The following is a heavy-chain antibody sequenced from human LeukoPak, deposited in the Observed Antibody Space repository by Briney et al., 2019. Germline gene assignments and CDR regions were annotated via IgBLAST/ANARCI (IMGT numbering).Heavy chain of an antibody. CDR3: ARDFVGAGKTFDY. CDR2: ISASSSTI. D-gene: IGHD1-26*01. Sequence: GGSLRLSCAASGFTFSSYRMNWVRQAPGKGLEWVSYISASSSTIYYADSVKGRFTISRDNAKNSLYLQMNSLRAEDTAVYYCARDFVGAGKTFDYWGQGTLVTVSS. CDR1: GFTFSSYR. V-gene: IGHV3-48*01. J-gene: IGHJ4*02.